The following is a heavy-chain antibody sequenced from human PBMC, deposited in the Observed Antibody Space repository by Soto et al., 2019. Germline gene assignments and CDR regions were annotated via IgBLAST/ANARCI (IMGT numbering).Heavy chain of an antibody. CDR3: AIVGFYGVYLEYFQH. CDR1: GYTFTSYG. V-gene: IGHV1-18*01. CDR2: ISAYNGNT. J-gene: IGHJ1*01. Sequence: QVQLVQSGAEVKKPGASVKVSCKASGYTFTSYGISWVRQVPGQGLEWMGWISAYNGNTNYAQKLQGRVTMTTDTSTITAYMELGSLRSDDTAVYYCAIVGFYGVYLEYFQHWGQGALVTVSS. D-gene: IGHD4-17*01.